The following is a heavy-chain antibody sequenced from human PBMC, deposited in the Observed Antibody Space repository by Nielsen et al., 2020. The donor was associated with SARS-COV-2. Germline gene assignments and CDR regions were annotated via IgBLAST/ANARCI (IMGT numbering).Heavy chain of an antibody. CDR3: ARGYCSSTSCLPPFDY. V-gene: IGHV4-34*01. J-gene: IGHJ4*02. CDR2: INHSGST. D-gene: IGHD2-2*01. CDR1: GGSFSGYY. Sequence: GSLRLSCAVYGGSFSGYYWSWIRQPPGKGLEWIGEINHSGSTNYNPSLKSRVTISVDTSKNQFSLKLSSVTAADTAVYYCARGYCSSTSCLPPFDYWGQGTLVTVSS.